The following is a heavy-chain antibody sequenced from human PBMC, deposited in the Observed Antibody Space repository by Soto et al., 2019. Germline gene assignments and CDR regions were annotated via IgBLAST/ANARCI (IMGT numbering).Heavy chain of an antibody. V-gene: IGHV3-9*01. J-gene: IGHJ4*02. CDR1: GFTFDDYT. CDR2: ISWNSGSI. Sequence: EVQLVESGGGLVQPGRSLRLSCAASGFTFDDYTMHWVRQAPGKGLEWVSGISWNSGSIGYADSVKGRFTISRDNAKNSLYLQMNSLRAEDTALYYCAKSSSWYDFDYWGQGTLVTVSS. CDR3: AKSSSWYDFDY. D-gene: IGHD6-13*01.